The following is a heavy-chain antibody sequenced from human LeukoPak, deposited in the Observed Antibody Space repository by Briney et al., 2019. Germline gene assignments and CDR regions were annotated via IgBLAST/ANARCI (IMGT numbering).Heavy chain of an antibody. D-gene: IGHD6-19*01. V-gene: IGHV3-21*01. CDR2: ISSSSSYI. CDR1: GFTFSSYS. CDR3: ARGGSSGEEFDY. Sequence: GGSLRLSCAASGFTFSSYSMNWVRQAPGKELEWVSSISSSSSYIYYADSVKGRFTISRDNAKNSLYLQMNSLRAEDTAVYYCARGGSSGEEFDYWGQGTLVTVSS. J-gene: IGHJ4*02.